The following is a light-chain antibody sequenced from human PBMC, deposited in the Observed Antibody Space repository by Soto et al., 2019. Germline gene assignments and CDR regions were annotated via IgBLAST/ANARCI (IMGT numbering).Light chain of an antibody. CDR1: SRDVGAYDY. CDR3: CSYADGNIDF. Sequence: QSVLTQPASVSGSPGQSITISCTGTSRDVGAYDYVSWYLQYPDKAPQLLIYYVDHRPSGVSSRFSGSKSGNTASLTISGLQAEDEGDDYCCSYADGNIDFFGTGTKLTVL. J-gene: IGLJ1*01. CDR2: YVD. V-gene: IGLV2-14*03.